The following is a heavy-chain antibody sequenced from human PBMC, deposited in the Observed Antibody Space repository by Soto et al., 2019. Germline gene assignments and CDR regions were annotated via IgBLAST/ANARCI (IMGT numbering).Heavy chain of an antibody. Sequence: QVQLQESGPGLVKPSQTLSLTCTVSGGSISSGGYYWSWIRQHPGKVLEWIGYIYYSGSTYYNPSLTSRVTIAVGTSKNQFSPKLSCVIAAGTAVYYCASIDCSSTSCYLVYWGRGTLVTVSS. CDR3: ASIDCSSTSCYLVY. V-gene: IGHV4-31*03. J-gene: IGHJ4*02. CDR1: GGSISSGGYY. CDR2: IYYSGST. D-gene: IGHD2-2*01.